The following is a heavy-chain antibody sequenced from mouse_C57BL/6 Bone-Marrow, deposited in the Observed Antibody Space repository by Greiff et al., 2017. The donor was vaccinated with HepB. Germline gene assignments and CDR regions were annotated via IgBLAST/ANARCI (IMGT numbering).Heavy chain of an antibody. CDR1: GYTFTSYW. D-gene: IGHD1-1*02. J-gene: IGHJ4*01. Sequence: VQLQQSGAELVKPGASVKMSCKASGYTFTSYWITWVKQRPGQGLEWIGDIYPGSGSTNYNEKFKSKATLTVDTSSSTAYMQLSSLTSEDSAVYYCAGGGYPYYAMDYWGQGTSVTVSS. V-gene: IGHV1-55*01. CDR2: IYPGSGST. CDR3: AGGGYPYYAMDY.